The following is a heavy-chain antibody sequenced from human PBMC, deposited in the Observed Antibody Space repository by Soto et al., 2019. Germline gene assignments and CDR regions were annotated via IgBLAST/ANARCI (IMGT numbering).Heavy chain of an antibody. CDR3: ASHSWYLGDNYFDP. CDR1: GGSVSSSSYY. CDR2: IYYTGRT. Sequence: PSETLSLTCTVSGGSVSSSSYYWGWIRQPPGKGLEYIGSIYYTGRTYYNPSLKSRVTIFVDMSKNHFSLKLSSVTAADTAVYYGASHSWYLGDNYFDPWGQGTLVTVSS. J-gene: IGHJ5*02. V-gene: IGHV4-39*02. D-gene: IGHD6-13*01.